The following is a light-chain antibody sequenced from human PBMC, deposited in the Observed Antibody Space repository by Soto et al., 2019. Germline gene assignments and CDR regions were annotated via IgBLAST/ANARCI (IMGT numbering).Light chain of an antibody. CDR3: TEPAGSGKYV. Sequence: QSALTQPPSASGSPGQSVTISCTGNSNDVGHSNFISWYQQHPGKAPKLIIYEVSNRPSGVTDRFSGSKSGNTASLIVSGQQDEEAADYCCTEPAGSGKYVFGTGTKVTVL. J-gene: IGLJ1*01. V-gene: IGLV2-8*01. CDR1: SNDVGHSNF. CDR2: EVS.